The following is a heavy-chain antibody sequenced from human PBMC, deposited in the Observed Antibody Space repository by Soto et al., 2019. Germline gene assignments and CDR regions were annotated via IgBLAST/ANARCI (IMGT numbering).Heavy chain of an antibody. D-gene: IGHD6-6*01. Sequence: GGSLRLSCAASGFTFSSYGMHWVRQAPGQGPEWVGIINPFGGSTSYAQNFQGRITMTSDTSTSTVYMELSSLRSEDTAVYYCARALPRIAASREGDYWGQGTLVTVSS. V-gene: IGHV1-46*01. CDR2: INPFGGST. CDR3: ARALPRIAASREGDY. CDR1: GFTFSSYG. J-gene: IGHJ4*02.